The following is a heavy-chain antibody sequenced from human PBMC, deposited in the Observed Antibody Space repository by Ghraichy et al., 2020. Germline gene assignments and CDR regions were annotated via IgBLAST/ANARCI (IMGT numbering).Heavy chain of an antibody. CDR3: VRLVNGCPADS. J-gene: IGHJ4*02. Sequence: SETLPLTCSVSGDSITGPSYHWGWIRQPPGKGLEWIASVYYTGNTYYSPSLRSRATIAVDTSKNQFSLKLISVTAADTAVYFCVRLVNGCPADSWGQGTLVTVSS. CDR1: GDSITGPSYH. CDR2: VYYTGNT. D-gene: IGHD1-1*01. V-gene: IGHV4-39*01.